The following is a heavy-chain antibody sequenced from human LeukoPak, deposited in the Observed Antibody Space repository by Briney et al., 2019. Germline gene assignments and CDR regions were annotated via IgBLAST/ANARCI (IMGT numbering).Heavy chain of an antibody. V-gene: IGHV3-48*04. CDR2: ISSSSSTI. CDR3: ARGYGSGSYYQPIDY. Sequence: GGSLRLSCAASGFTFSSYSMNWVRQAPGKGLEWVSYISSSSSTIYYADFAKGRFTISRDNAKNSLYLQMNSLRAEDTAVYYCARGYGSGSYYQPIDYWGQGTLVTVSS. J-gene: IGHJ4*02. CDR1: GFTFSSYS. D-gene: IGHD3-10*01.